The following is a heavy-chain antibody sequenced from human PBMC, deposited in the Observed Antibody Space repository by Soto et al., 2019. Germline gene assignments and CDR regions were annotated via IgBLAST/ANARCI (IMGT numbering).Heavy chain of an antibody. J-gene: IGHJ6*02. CDR1: GFTFSDYY. D-gene: IGHD3-22*01. V-gene: IGHV3-11*01. Sequence: QVQLVESGGGLVKPGGSLRLSCAASGFTFSDYYMSWIRQAPGEGLEWVSYISSSGSTIYYADSVKGRSTISRDNAKKSAYVQVNSLRAEAAAVYYCAILDGNVYDISGYYHYYYGMDVWGQGTTVTVSS. CDR3: AILDGNVYDISGYYHYYYGMDV. CDR2: ISSSGSTI.